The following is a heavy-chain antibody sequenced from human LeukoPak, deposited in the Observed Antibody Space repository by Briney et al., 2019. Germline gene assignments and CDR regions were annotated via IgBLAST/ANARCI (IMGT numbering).Heavy chain of an antibody. D-gene: IGHD5-12*01. CDR3: ARLRGETARGYSGYDMNYYYYYYMDV. CDR1: GGSISSSTYS. J-gene: IGHJ6*03. V-gene: IGHV4-39*01. CDR2: IYYSGST. Sequence: PSETLSLTCTVSGGSISSSTYSWGWIRQPPEKGLEWIGTIYYSGSTYYNPSLKSRVAISVDTSKNQFSLKLSSVTAADTAVYYCARLRGETARGYSGYDMNYYYYYYMDVWGKGTTVTVSS.